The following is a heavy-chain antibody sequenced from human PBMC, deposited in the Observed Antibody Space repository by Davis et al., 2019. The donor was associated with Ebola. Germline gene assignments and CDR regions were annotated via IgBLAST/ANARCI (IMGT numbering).Heavy chain of an antibody. J-gene: IGHJ4*02. CDR1: GFTFSGSA. V-gene: IGHV3-73*01. CDR3: TISYYGSGSYTDY. Sequence: GESLKIPCAASGFTFSGSAMHWVRQASGKGLEWVGRLRSKANSYATAYAASVKGRFTISRDDSKNTAYLQMNSLKTEDTAVYYCTISYYGSGSYTDYWGQGTLVTVSS. D-gene: IGHD3-10*01. CDR2: LRSKANSYAT.